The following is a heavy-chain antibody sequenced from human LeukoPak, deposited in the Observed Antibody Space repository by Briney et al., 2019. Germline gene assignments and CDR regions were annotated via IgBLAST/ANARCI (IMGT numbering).Heavy chain of an antibody. Sequence: PSETLSLTCTVSGGSISSYYWSWIRQPPGKGLEWIGYIYYSGSTNYNPSLKGRVTISVDTSKNQFSLKLSSVTAADTAVYYCAREAVATGGVDYWGQGTLVAVSS. CDR2: IYYSGST. J-gene: IGHJ4*02. V-gene: IGHV4-59*01. D-gene: IGHD5-12*01. CDR1: GGSISSYY. CDR3: AREAVATGGVDY.